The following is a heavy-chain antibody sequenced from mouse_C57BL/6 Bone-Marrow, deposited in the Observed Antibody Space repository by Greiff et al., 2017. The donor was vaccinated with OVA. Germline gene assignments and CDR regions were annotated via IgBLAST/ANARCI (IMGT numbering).Heavy chain of an antibody. CDR3: ERNPFYYYGSRFDY. CDR1: GYTFTSYW. V-gene: IGHV1-7*01. CDR2: INPSSGYT. D-gene: IGHD1-1*01. J-gene: IGHJ2*01. Sequence: QVQLKESGAELAKPGASVKLSCKASGYTFTSYWMHWVKQRPGQGLEWIGYINPSSGYTKYNQKFKDKATLTVDKSSSTAYMQLSSLTYEDSAVYYCERNPFYYYGSRFDYWGQGTTLTVSS.